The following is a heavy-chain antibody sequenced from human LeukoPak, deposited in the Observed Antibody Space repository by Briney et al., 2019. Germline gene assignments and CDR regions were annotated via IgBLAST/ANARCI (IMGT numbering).Heavy chain of an antibody. CDR2: INYSGSA. CDR3: ARVYRDDFWSGYSTHFDY. J-gene: IGHJ4*02. CDR1: GGSISNYY. V-gene: IGHV4-59*01. Sequence: PSETLSLTCTVSGGSISNYYRSWIRQPPGKGLEWIGYINYSGSANYNPSLKSRVTMSGDTSKNQFSLQLTSVTAADTAVYYCARVYRDDFWSGYSTHFDYWGQGTLVTDPS. D-gene: IGHD3-3*01.